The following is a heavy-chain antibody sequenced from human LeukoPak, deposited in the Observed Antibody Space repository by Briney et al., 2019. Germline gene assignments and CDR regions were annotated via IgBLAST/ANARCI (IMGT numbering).Heavy chain of an antibody. CDR3: ARGSEYYYGSGSSVSGMDV. CDR1: GGSISSGDYY. J-gene: IGHJ6*04. V-gene: IGHV4-30-4*01. CDR2: IYYSGST. D-gene: IGHD3-10*01. Sequence: SETLSLTCTVSGGSISSGDYYWRWIRQPPGKGLEWIGYIYYSGSTYYNPSLKSRVTISVDTSKNQFSLKLSSVTAADTAVYYCARGSEYYYGSGSSVSGMDVWGKGTTVTVSS.